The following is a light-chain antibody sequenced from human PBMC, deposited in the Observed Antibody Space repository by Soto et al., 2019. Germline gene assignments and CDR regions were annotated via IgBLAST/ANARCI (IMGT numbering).Light chain of an antibody. V-gene: IGLV7-46*01. Sequence: QTVVTQEPSLTVSPGGTVTLTCDSSTGGVTSGHYPYWFQQKPGQAPRTLIYDTNNKHSWTPARFSGSLLGGKAALTLSDARPEDEADYYCLLYYGGARVFGGGTKLTVL. CDR3: LLYYGGARV. CDR1: TGGVTSGHY. CDR2: DTN. J-gene: IGLJ3*02.